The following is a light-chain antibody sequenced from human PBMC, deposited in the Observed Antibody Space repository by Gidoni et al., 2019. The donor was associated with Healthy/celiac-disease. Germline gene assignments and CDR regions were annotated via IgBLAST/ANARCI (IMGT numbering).Light chain of an antibody. CDR1: SSDVGGYNY. CDR2: EVS. CDR3: SSYTSSSTLYV. Sequence: QSALTQPASVSGSPGQSITISCTGTSSDVGGYNYVSWYQQPQGKAPKLMIYEVSNRPSGVSNRCSGAKSGNTASLTISGLQAEDEADYYCSSYTSSSTLYVFGTGTKVTVL. J-gene: IGLJ1*01. V-gene: IGLV2-14*01.